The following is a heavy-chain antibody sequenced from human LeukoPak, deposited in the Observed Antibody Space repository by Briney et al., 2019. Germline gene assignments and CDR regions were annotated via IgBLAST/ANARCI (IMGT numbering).Heavy chain of an antibody. D-gene: IGHD6-19*01. Sequence: SVKVSCKASGGTFSSYAISWVRQAPGQGLEWMGGIIPIFSTANYAQKFQGRVTITTDESTSTAYMELSSLRSEDTAVYYCARTSRQWLAFDYWGQGTLVTVSS. V-gene: IGHV1-69*05. CDR1: GGTFSSYA. J-gene: IGHJ4*02. CDR2: IIPIFSTA. CDR3: ARTSRQWLAFDY.